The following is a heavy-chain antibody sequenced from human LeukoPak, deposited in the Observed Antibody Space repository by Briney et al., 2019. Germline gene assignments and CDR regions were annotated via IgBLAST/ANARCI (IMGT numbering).Heavy chain of an antibody. V-gene: IGHV4-38-2*01. CDR1: GYSITSGYY. J-gene: IGHJ4*02. D-gene: IGHD4-11*01. CDR2: IYYSGST. CDR3: ARRYSNYFFDY. Sequence: SETLSLTCGVSGYSITSGYYWAWIRQPPGKGLEWIGNIYYSGSTYYNPSLKSRVTISVDTSKNQFSLKLSSVTAADTAMYYCARRYSNYFFDYWGQGTLVTVSS.